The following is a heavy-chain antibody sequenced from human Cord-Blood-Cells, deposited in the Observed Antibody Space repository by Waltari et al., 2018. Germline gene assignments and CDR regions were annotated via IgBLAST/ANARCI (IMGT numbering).Heavy chain of an antibody. V-gene: IGHV3-21*01. J-gene: IGHJ3*02. CDR3: AREVRNYYGSGSYFMPDAFDI. CDR1: GFTFSSYS. Sequence: EVQLVESGGGLVKPGGSLRLSCAASGFTFSSYSMNWVRQAPGTGLAWVSSISSSSSYIYYADSVKGRFTISRDNAKNSLYLQMNSLRAEDTAVYYCAREVRNYYGSGSYFMPDAFDIWGQGTMVTVSS. CDR2: ISSSSSYI. D-gene: IGHD3-10*01.